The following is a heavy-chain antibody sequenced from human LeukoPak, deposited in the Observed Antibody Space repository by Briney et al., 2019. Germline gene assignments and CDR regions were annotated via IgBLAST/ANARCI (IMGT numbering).Heavy chain of an antibody. CDR2: IYYSGNT. V-gene: IGHV4-31*03. D-gene: IGHD3-22*01. CDR3: ARGPNRYYYDSSLPYYFDY. CDR1: GGSISSGGYY. Sequence: SETLSLTCTVSGGSISSGGYYWSWIRQHPGKGLEWIGYIYYSGNTYYSPSLKSRLSISIETSKNRFSLKLSSVTAADTAVYYCARGPNRYYYDSSLPYYFDYWGQGTLVTVSS. J-gene: IGHJ4*02.